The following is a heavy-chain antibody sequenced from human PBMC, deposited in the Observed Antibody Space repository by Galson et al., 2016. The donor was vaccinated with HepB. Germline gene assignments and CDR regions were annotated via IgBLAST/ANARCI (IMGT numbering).Heavy chain of an antibody. Sequence: SLRLSCAVSGLPVNINYMSWVRQAPGKGLEWVSLMYGEGTIYYADSVKGRFTISRDNSKNTVYLQMNSLRAEDTAVYYCAGSRARTPSSYFYSGMDAWGQGTTVIVSS. CDR2: MYGEGTI. J-gene: IGHJ6*02. D-gene: IGHD1-14*01. CDR1: GLPVNINY. CDR3: AGSRARTPSSYFYSGMDA. V-gene: IGHV3-53*01.